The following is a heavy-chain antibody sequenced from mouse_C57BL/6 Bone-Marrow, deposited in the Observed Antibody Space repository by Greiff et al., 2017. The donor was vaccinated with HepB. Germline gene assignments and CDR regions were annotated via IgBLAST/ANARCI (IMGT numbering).Heavy chain of an antibody. J-gene: IGHJ3*01. CDR2: IDPSDSYT. V-gene: IGHV1-69*01. Sequence: VQLQQPGAELVMPGASVKLSCKASGYTFTSYWMHWVKQRPGQGLEWIGEIDPSDSYTNYNQKFKGKSTLTVDKSSSTAYMQLSSLTSEDSAVYYCARGDSNYDWFAYWGQGTLVTVSA. D-gene: IGHD2-5*01. CDR3: ARGDSNYDWFAY. CDR1: GYTFTSYW.